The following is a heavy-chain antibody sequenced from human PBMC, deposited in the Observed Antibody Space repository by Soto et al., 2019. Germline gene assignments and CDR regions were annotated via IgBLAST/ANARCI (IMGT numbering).Heavy chain of an antibody. CDR3: ARLSADHFTFFYHGMDV. J-gene: IGHJ6*02. V-gene: IGHV3-74*01. CDR2: IRGDGTLI. D-gene: IGHD6-19*01. CDR1: GFTFNTYW. Sequence: GLSLRLFCAASGFTFNTYWMNLLRKAPVKALLSLAGIRGDGTLIKYADSVKGRYTISRDHAKNTRYLQMNSMRVDATDVYYSARLSADHFTFFYHGMDVRGQGTTVTVS.